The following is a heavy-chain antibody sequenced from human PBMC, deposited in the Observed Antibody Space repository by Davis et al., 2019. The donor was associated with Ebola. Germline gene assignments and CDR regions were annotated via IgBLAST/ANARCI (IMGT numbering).Heavy chain of an antibody. CDR3: VRDPALVVTGGGWFFGL. V-gene: IGHV3-21*01. D-gene: IGHD2-21*02. Sequence: GESLKIPCAASGFTFSSNSMNRVRQAPGKGPEWVSFISSRSNYIYYADSVKGRFTVSRDNAKNSLYLQMNSLRAEDTAVYYCVRDPALVVTGGGWFFGLWGRGTLVTVSS. J-gene: IGHJ2*01. CDR1: GFTFSSNS. CDR2: ISSRSNYI.